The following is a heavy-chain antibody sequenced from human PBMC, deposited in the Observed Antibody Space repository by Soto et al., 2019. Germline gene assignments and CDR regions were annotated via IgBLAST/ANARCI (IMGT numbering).Heavy chain of an antibody. V-gene: IGHV4-39*01. CDR3: ARQALLWFGELSTLPYGMDV. CDR2: IYYSGST. CDR1: GGSISSSSYY. J-gene: IGHJ6*02. Sequence: SETLSLTCTVSGGSISSSSYYWGWIRQPPGKGLEWIGSIYYSGSTYYNPSLKSRVTISVDTSKNQFSLKLSSVTAADTAVYYCARQALLWFGELSTLPYGMDVWGQGTTVTVSS. D-gene: IGHD3-10*01.